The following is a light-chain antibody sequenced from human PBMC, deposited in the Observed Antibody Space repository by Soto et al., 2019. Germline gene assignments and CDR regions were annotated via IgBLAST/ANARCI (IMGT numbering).Light chain of an antibody. CDR2: KAS. CDR1: QNINDW. CDR3: QQYGANSPWT. J-gene: IGKJ1*01. Sequence: DIQVTQSPSTLSASVGDRVTINCRASQNINDWLAWYQQKSGKAPKVLIYKASSLESGVPSRFSGSGSGTEFTLTISNLQTEDFATYYCQQYGANSPWTVGQGTKVEIK. V-gene: IGKV1-5*03.